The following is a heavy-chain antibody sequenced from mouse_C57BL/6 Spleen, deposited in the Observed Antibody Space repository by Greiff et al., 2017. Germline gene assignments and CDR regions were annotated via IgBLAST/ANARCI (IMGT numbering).Heavy chain of an antibody. Sequence: QVQLQQPGAELVKPGASVKLSCKASGYTFTSYWMQWVKQRPGQGLEWIGEIDPSDSYTNYNQKFKGKATLTVDTSSSTAYMQLSSLTSEDSAVYYCARRETAQATGLNYWGQGTTRTVSS. CDR3: ARRETAQATGLNY. D-gene: IGHD3-2*02. CDR1: GYTFTSYW. CDR2: IDPSDSYT. J-gene: IGHJ2*01. V-gene: IGHV1-50*01.